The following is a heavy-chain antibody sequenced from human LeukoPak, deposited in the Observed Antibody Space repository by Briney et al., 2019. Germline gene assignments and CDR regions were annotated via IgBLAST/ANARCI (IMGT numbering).Heavy chain of an antibody. J-gene: IGHJ4*02. CDR1: GFTFSAYA. CDR2: IGSDGKT. Sequence: PGGSLRLSCEASGFTFSAYAMTWVRQAPGKGLEWVSSIGSDGKTHYSESVKGRFAISRDNSKSMLFLQLNSLRAEDTAVYYCAKDHGSGSQIGWGQGTLVTVSS. CDR3: AKDHGSGSQIG. D-gene: IGHD1-26*01. V-gene: IGHV3-23*01.